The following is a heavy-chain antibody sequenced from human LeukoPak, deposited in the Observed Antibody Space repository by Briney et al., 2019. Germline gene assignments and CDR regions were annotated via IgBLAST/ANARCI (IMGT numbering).Heavy chain of an antibody. CDR1: GDSVSSNSAA. Sequence: SQTLSLTCAISGDSVSSNSAAWNWIRQSPGKELEWIGYVHYSRGTNYNPSLKSRVTISLDTSKNQFFPQLSSVTAADTAVYHCASGQGWLTDHWGRGTLVAVSS. D-gene: IGHD5-12*01. V-gene: IGHV4-61*01. CDR3: ASGQGWLTDH. CDR2: VHYSRGT. J-gene: IGHJ5*02.